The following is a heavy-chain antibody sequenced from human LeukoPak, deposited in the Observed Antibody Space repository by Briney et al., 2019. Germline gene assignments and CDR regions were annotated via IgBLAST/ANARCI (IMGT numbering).Heavy chain of an antibody. CDR1: GGSISPYH. J-gene: IGHJ4*02. Sequence: SETLSLTCSVSGGSISPYHWSWIRQSPGKGLQWIGCIYYTGSTNYNPSLKSRVTISVDTSKNQFSLKLSSVTAADTAVYYCARAGQAYYFDYWGQGTLVTVSS. D-gene: IGHD3-10*01. CDR3: ARAGQAYYFDY. CDR2: IYYTGST. V-gene: IGHV4-59*08.